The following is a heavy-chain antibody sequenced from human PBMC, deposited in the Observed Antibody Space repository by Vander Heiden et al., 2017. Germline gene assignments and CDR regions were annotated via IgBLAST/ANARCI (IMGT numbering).Heavy chain of an antibody. Sequence: EVQLVESGGGLVQPGGSLRLSCAASGFTFSSYEMNWVRQAPGKGLEWVSYISSSGSTIYYADAVKGRFTISRDNAKNSLYLQMNRLRAEDTAVYYCARFGGYSGYDSDYWGQGTLVTVSS. CDR3: ARFGGYSGYDSDY. J-gene: IGHJ4*02. V-gene: IGHV3-48*03. D-gene: IGHD5-12*01. CDR1: GFTFSSYE. CDR2: ISSSGSTI.